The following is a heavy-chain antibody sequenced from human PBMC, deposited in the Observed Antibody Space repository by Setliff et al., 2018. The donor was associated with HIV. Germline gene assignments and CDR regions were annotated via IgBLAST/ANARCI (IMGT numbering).Heavy chain of an antibody. CDR1: GFTVSNDY. J-gene: IGHJ4*02. D-gene: IGHD6-19*01. Sequence: GSLRLSCAASGFTVSNDYMSWVRQAPGRGLEWVSVIHSGGSTYYADSVKGRFIIPRDNSKNTLYLQMNSLRAEDTAVYYCARDPGRYSSGWFFDQWGQGTLVTVSS. CDR3: ARDPGRYSSGWFFDQ. V-gene: IGHV3-66*01. CDR2: IHSGGST.